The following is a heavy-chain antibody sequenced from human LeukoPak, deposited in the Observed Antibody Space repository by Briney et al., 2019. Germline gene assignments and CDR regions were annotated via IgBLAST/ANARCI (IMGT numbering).Heavy chain of an antibody. J-gene: IGHJ4*02. V-gene: IGHV1-46*01. Sequence: GASVKVSCKASGYTFTSYYMHWVRQAPGQGLEWMGIINPSGGSTSYAQKFQGRVTMTRDTSTSTAYMELRSLRSDDTAVYYCARDNNGWLVLGYWGQGTLVTVSS. CDR1: GYTFTSYY. D-gene: IGHD6-19*01. CDR3: ARDNNGWLVLGY. CDR2: INPSGGST.